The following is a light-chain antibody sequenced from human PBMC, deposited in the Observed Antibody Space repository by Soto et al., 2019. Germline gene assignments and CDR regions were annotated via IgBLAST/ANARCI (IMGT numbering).Light chain of an antibody. V-gene: IGLV2-14*01. CDR1: SSDVGGYNY. CDR2: DVS. J-gene: IGLJ2*01. CDR3: SSYTSSSTPVV. Sequence: QSALTQPASVSGSPGQSITISCTGTSSDVGGYNYVSWYQQHPGKAPKLMIYDVSNRPSGVSNRFSGSKSGNTASLTISGLQAEDVVDYCCSSYTSSSTPVVFGGGTKLTVL.